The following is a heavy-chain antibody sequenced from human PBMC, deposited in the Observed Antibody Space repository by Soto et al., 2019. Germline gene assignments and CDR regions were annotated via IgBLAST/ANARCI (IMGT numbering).Heavy chain of an antibody. D-gene: IGHD2-21*01. CDR2: IIPILGIA. CDR3: GRVYGGGDMGVFDI. CDR1: GGTFSSYT. Sequence: ASVKVSCKASGGTFSSYTISWVRQAPGQGLEWMGRIIPILGIANNAQKFQGRVTITADKSTSTAYMELSSLRSEDTAVYYCGRVYGGGDMGVFDIWGQGTMVTVSS. V-gene: IGHV1-69*02. J-gene: IGHJ3*02.